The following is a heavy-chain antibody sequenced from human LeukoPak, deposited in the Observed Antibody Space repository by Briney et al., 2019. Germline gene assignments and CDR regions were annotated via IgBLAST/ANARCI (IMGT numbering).Heavy chain of an antibody. V-gene: IGHV3-23*01. CDR2: ISGSDDTT. D-gene: IGHD1-26*01. CDR1: EFTFSKSA. CDR3: ARQETSSYNGAFDI. J-gene: IGHJ3*02. Sequence: GGSLRLSCAASEFTFSKSAMSWVRQAPGKGLEWVSSISGSDDTTEYADSVKGRFTISRDNAKNSLYLQMNSLRADDTAVYHCARQETSSYNGAFDIWGQGTMVTVSS.